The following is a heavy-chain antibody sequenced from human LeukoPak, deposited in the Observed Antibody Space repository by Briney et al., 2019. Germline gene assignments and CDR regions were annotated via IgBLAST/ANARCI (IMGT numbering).Heavy chain of an antibody. CDR1: GFTFSSYG. CDR2: ISGSGGST. V-gene: IGHV3-23*01. D-gene: IGHD3-9*01. Sequence: GGSLRLSCAASGFTFSSYGMSWVRQAPGKGLEWVSAISGSGGSTYYADSVKGRFTISRDNSKNTLYLQMNGLRAEDTAVYYCAKAPLDADILTGHYYYYYMDVWGKGTTVTISS. J-gene: IGHJ6*03. CDR3: AKAPLDADILTGHYYYYYMDV.